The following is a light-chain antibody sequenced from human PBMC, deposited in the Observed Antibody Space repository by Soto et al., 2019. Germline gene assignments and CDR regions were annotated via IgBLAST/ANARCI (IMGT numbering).Light chain of an antibody. V-gene: IGKV3-20*01. CDR3: QQYCSFV. J-gene: IGKJ3*01. CDR1: QSVSSSY. Sequence: EIVLTQSPGTLSLSPGERATLSCRASQSVSSSYLAWYQQKPGQAPRLLIYGASSRATGLPDRFSGSGSGTDFTLTISRLEPEDFAVYYCQQYCSFVFGPGTKVDIK. CDR2: GAS.